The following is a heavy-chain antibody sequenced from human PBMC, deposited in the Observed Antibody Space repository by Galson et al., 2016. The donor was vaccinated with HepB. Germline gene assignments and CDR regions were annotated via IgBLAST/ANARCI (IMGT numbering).Heavy chain of an antibody. CDR1: GYTFTTSG. V-gene: IGHV1-18*01. J-gene: IGHJ4*02. CDR3: ARHVQYRFDS. Sequence: SVKVSCKASGYTFTTSGISWVRQAPGQGLEWMGWISTYSGNTKYAQKFQGGLTLTTDSSTTTAYMELRSLRFDDTALYYCARHVQYRFDSWGQGTLVTVSS. D-gene: IGHD2/OR15-2a*01. CDR2: ISTYSGNT.